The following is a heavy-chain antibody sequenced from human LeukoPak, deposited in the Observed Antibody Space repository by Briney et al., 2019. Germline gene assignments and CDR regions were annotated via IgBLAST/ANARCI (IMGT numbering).Heavy chain of an antibody. J-gene: IGHJ4*02. D-gene: IGHD6-19*01. CDR1: GGSINSYY. CDR2: IYYSGST. V-gene: IGHV4-59*08. CDR3: ARQVEGYSSGWYDNYYFDY. Sequence: PSETLSLTCAVSGGSINSYYWNWIRQPPGKGLEWIGYIYYSGSTNYNPSLKSRVTISVDTSKNQFSLKLSSVTAADTAVYYCARQVEGYSSGWYDNYYFDYWGQGTLVTVSS.